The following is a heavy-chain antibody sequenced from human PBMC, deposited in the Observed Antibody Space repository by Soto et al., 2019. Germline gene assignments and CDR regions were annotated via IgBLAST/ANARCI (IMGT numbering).Heavy chain of an antibody. Sequence: SETLSLTCTVSGGSISSSYWSWIRQPPGKGLEWLAYIYDDGSANYNPSLKSRATISLDMSRNQFSLKLTSVTAADTAVYYCARDKYCSGGSCRKNWFDPWGQGTLVTVSS. CDR2: IYDDGSA. V-gene: IGHV4-59*01. CDR1: GGSISSSY. D-gene: IGHD2-15*01. CDR3: ARDKYCSGGSCRKNWFDP. J-gene: IGHJ5*02.